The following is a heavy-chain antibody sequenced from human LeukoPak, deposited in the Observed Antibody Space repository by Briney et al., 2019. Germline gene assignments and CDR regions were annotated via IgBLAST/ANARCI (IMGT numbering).Heavy chain of an antibody. CDR2: ISSSSSYI. J-gene: IGHJ5*02. V-gene: IGHV3-21*01. CDR3: ARDRRIAARPNWFDP. CDR1: GFTFSSYS. D-gene: IGHD6-6*01. Sequence: GGSLRLSCAASGFTFSSYSMNWVRQAPGKGLEWVSSISSSSSYIYYADSVKGRFTISRDNAKNSLYLQMNSLRAEDTAVYYCARDRRIAARPNWFDPWGQGTLVTVSS.